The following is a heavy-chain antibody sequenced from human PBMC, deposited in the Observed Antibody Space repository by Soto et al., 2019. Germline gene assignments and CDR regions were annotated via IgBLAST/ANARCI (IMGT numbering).Heavy chain of an antibody. J-gene: IGHJ6*02. Sequence: QVQLVQSGAEVKKPGSSVKVSCKASGGTFSSYAISWVRQAPGQGLEWMGGIIPIFGTANYAQKFQGRVTILAXXSTSTAYMELSSLRSEDTAVYYCARDDYTNYGMDVWGQGTTVTVSS. CDR3: ARDDYTNYGMDV. CDR1: GGTFSSYA. D-gene: IGHD4-4*01. CDR2: IIPIFGTA. V-gene: IGHV1-69*12.